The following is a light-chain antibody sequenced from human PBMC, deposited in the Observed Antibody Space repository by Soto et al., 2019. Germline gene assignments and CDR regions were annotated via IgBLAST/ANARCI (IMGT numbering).Light chain of an antibody. CDR1: QNINKY. V-gene: IGKV1-39*01. J-gene: IGKJ1*01. CDR3: QQTHSAPGT. Sequence: DIQMTQSPSSLSASLGDRVTITCRASQNINKYLNWYQHKPGKAPSLLIYAASSLHTGVPRRFSGSGAGTYFTLTIASLQHEDLATYYCQQTHSAPGTFGRGTKVEIK. CDR2: AAS.